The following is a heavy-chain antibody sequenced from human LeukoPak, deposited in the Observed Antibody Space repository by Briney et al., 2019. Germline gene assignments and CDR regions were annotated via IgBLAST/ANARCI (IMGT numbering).Heavy chain of an antibody. D-gene: IGHD6-19*01. CDR2: VSYSGTT. J-gene: IGHJ6*03. CDR1: AGSISSYY. V-gene: IGHV4-59*01. Sequence: SETLSLTCTVSAGSISSYYWSWIRPPPGKGLEYIGYVSYSGTTNYNPSLKSRLTISLDTSKNQISLRLSSVTAADTAVYYCARFRSAVAGTYNYYYLDVWGKGTTVTVSS. CDR3: ARFRSAVAGTYNYYYLDV.